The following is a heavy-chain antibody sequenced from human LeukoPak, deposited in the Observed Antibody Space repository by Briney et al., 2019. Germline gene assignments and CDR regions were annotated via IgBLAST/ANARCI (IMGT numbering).Heavy chain of an antibody. Sequence: SETLSPTCSVSGGSISSDNYYWSWIRQPPGKGLEWIGYIYYSGSTYYNPSLKSRVTISVDTSKNQFSLKLSSVTAADTAVYYCARGWGDYYGSGSYYRAAFDPWGQGTLVTVSS. J-gene: IGHJ5*02. CDR2: IYYSGST. V-gene: IGHV4-30-4*01. D-gene: IGHD3-10*01. CDR1: GGSISSDNYY. CDR3: ARGWGDYYGSGSYYRAAFDP.